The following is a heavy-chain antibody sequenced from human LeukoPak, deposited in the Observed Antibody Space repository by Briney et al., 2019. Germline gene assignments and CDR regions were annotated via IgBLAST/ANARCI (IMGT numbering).Heavy chain of an antibody. D-gene: IGHD6-13*01. V-gene: IGHV3-30*01. J-gene: IGHJ4*02. CDR3: AREVSAAAGDY. Sequence: GGSLRLSCAASGFTFSSYAMHWDRQAPGKGLEWVAVISYDGSNKYYADSVKGRFTISRDNSKNTLYLQMNSLRAEDTAVYYCAREVSAAAGDYWGQGTLVTVSS. CDR2: ISYDGSNK. CDR1: GFTFSSYA.